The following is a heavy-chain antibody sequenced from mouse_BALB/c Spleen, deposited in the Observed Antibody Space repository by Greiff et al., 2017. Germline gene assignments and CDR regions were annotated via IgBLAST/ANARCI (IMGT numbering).Heavy chain of an antibody. CDR1: GFSLTSYG. CDR3: ARDRYGNYEDYAMDY. J-gene: IGHJ4*01. D-gene: IGHD2-1*01. Sequence: QVQLQQSGPGLVAPSQSLSITCTVSGFSLTSYGVHWVRQPPGKGLEWLGVIWAGGSTNYNSALMSRLSISKDNSKSQVFLKMNSLQTDDTAMYYCARDRYGNYEDYAMDYWGQGTSVTVSS. CDR2: IWAGGST. V-gene: IGHV2-9*02.